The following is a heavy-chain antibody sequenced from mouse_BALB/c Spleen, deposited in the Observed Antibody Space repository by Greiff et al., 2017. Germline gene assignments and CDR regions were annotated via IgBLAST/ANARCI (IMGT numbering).Heavy chain of an antibody. CDR2: ISSGSSTI. D-gene: IGHD2-4*01. Sequence: EVQRVESGGGLVQPGGSRKLSCAASGFTFSSFGMHWVRQAPEKGLEWVTYISSGSSTIYYADTVKGRFTISRDNPKNTLFLQMTSLRSEDTAMYYCARGYDYEGDAMDYWGQGTSVTVSS. V-gene: IGHV5-17*02. CDR1: GFTFSSFG. CDR3: ARGYDYEGDAMDY. J-gene: IGHJ4*01.